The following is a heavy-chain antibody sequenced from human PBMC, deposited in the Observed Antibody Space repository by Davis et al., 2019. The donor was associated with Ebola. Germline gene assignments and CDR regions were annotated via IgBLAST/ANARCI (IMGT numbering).Heavy chain of an antibody. V-gene: IGHV4-61*01. CDR2: IYYRGST. CDR1: GDSVSSGRSY. CDR3: ARGRGISWYDADY. D-gene: IGHD6-13*01. Sequence: SETLSLTCTVSGDSVSSGRSYWSWIRQPPGKGLEWIGYIYYRGSTNYNPSLKSRVTISVDTSKNQFSLKLSSVTAADTAVYYCARGRGISWYDADYWGQGTLVTVSS. J-gene: IGHJ4*02.